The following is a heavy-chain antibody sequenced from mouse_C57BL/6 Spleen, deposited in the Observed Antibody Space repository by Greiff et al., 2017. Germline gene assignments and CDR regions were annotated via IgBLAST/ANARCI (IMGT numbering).Heavy chain of an antibody. J-gene: IGHJ4*01. V-gene: IGHV3-6*01. CDR1: GYSITSCSY. CDR2: ISCDGST. CDR3: ARSGVRISMAMDY. Sequence: EVQRVESGPGLVKPSQSLSLTCSVTGYSITSCSYWNWLRPFPGNKLEWVGYISCDGSTNYNQSLKNRISITRDTSKNQLYLKLNSVTTEDTATYYCARSGVRISMAMDYWGQGTSVTVSS. D-gene: IGHD1-1*02.